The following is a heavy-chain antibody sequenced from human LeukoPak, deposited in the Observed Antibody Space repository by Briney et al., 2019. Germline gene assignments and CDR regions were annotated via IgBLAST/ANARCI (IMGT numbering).Heavy chain of an antibody. Sequence: GRSLRLSCAASGFTFSSYAMSWVRQAPGKGLEWVSAISGSGGSTYYADSVKGRFTISRDNSKNTLYLQMNSLRAEDTAVYYCAKDRKTLLWFGEKSDYWGQGTLVTVSS. V-gene: IGHV3-23*01. D-gene: IGHD3-10*01. CDR1: GFTFSSYA. J-gene: IGHJ4*02. CDR3: AKDRKTLLWFGEKSDY. CDR2: ISGSGGST.